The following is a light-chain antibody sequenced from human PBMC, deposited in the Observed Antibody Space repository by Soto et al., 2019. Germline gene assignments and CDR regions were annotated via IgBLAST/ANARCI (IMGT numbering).Light chain of an antibody. CDR1: QSVSSN. V-gene: IGKV3-15*01. CDR3: QQYNNWPRT. J-gene: IGKJ1*01. Sequence: EIVMTQSPATLSVFPGERATLSCRASQSVSSNLAWYQQKPGQAPRLLIYGTSSRATGIPARFSGSGSATEFTLTISSLQSEDFAIYYCQQYNNWPRTFGQGTKVDIK. CDR2: GTS.